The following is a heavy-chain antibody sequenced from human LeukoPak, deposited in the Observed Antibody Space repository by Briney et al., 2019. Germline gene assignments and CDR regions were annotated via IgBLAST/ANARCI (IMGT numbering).Heavy chain of an antibody. J-gene: IGHJ4*02. Sequence: SETLSLTCTVSGGSISSSSYYWGWIRQPPGKGLEWIGSIYYSGSTYYNPSLKSRATISVDTSKNQFSLKLSSVTAADTAVYYCARLFVPYDILTGYYRYYFDYWGQGTLVTVSS. D-gene: IGHD3-9*01. V-gene: IGHV4-39*01. CDR1: GGSISSSSYY. CDR3: ARLFVPYDILTGYYRYYFDY. CDR2: IYYSGST.